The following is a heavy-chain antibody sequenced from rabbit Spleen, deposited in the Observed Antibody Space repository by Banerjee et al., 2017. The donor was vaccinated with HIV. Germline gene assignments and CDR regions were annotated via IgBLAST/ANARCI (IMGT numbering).Heavy chain of an antibody. CDR2: IDNSDNK. J-gene: IGHJ4*01. Sequence: QEQLVESGGGLVQPEGSLTLTCKGSGIDFSSSSYMCWVRQAPGKGLEWIGCIDNSDNKWYANWLNGRFTISRTSSTTVTLQMTSLTAADTATYFCARDLVAVIGWNFNLWGQGTLVTVS. CDR3: ARDLVAVIGWNFNL. D-gene: IGHD1-1*01. CDR1: GIDFSSSSY. V-gene: IGHV1S45*01.